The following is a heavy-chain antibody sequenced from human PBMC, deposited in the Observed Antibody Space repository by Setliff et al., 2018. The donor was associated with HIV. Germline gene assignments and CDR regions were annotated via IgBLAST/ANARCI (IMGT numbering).Heavy chain of an antibody. CDR2: INHSGNT. CDR3: ARGSPASIAARPWYFQH. D-gene: IGHD6-6*01. J-gene: IGHJ1*01. Sequence: LSLTCAVYGGSFSGYYWNWIHQTPGKGLEWIGEINHSGNTNHNPSLKSRLTISIDRSKNHFSLNLRSVTAADTAVYYCARGSPASIAARPWYFQHWGQGTLVTVSS. V-gene: IGHV4-34*01. CDR1: GGSFSGYY.